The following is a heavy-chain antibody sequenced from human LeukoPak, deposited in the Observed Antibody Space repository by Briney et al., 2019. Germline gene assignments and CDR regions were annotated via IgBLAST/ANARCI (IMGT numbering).Heavy chain of an antibody. CDR1: GYSISSGYY. D-gene: IGHD1-26*01. CDR3: AKSGGYGLIDY. Sequence: KPSETLSLTCTVSGYSISSGYYWGWIRQPPGKGLEWIGSIYYSGSTYYNASLKSRVTISLDTSRNQVSLKLNSVTATDTAVYYCAKSGGYGLIDYWGQGTLVSVSS. V-gene: IGHV4-38-2*02. J-gene: IGHJ4*01. CDR2: IYYSGST.